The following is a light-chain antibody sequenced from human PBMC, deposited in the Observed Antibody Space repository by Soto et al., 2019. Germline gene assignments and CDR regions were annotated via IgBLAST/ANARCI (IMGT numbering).Light chain of an antibody. J-gene: IGKJ5*01. CDR3: HQYNKWPPIT. CDR2: GAS. Sequence: EIVMMQSPATLSVSPGERATLFCRASQSVSSHVAWYQQKPGQAPRLLIFGASTRATGIPTRFSGSGSGTDFTLTINSLQSEDFAVYYCHQYNKWPPITFGQGTRLDIK. V-gene: IGKV3-15*01. CDR1: QSVSSH.